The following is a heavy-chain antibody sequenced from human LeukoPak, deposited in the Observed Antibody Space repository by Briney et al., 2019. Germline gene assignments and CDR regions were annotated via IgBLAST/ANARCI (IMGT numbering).Heavy chain of an antibody. J-gene: IGHJ1*01. CDR1: GFTFDDYA. Sequence: SLRLSCAASGFTFDDYAMHWVRQAPGNGLEWVSGISWNSGSIGYADSVKGRFTISRDKAKNSLYLQMNSLRAEDTALYYCAKGGYDSSGYYYVYFQHWGQGTLVTVSS. CDR2: ISWNSGSI. V-gene: IGHV3-9*01. CDR3: AKGGYDSSGYYYVYFQH. D-gene: IGHD3-22*01.